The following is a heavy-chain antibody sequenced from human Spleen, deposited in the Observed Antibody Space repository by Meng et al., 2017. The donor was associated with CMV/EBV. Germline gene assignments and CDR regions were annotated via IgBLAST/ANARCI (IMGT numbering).Heavy chain of an antibody. V-gene: IGHV4-39*07. CDR1: GGSISSSSYY. CDR3: AREGHTNGVKFDY. Sequence: QRQLQEPGPGRGKPSETLSLTCTVAGGSISSSSYYWGWIRQSPGKGLEWIGSIYYSGSTYYNPSLKSRVTISVDTSKNQFSLKLSSVTAADTAVYYCAREGHTNGVKFDYWGQGTLVTVSS. CDR2: IYYSGST. J-gene: IGHJ4*02. D-gene: IGHD2-8*01.